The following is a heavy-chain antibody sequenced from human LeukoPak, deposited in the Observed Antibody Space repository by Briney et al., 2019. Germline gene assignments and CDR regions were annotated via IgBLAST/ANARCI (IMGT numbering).Heavy chain of an antibody. CDR2: INTNTGNP. CDR1: GYSFTSYA. V-gene: IGHV7-4-1*02. Sequence: GESLKISCKGSGYSFTSYAMNWVRQAPGQGLEWMGWINTNTGNPTYAQGFTGRFVFSLDTSVSTAYLQISSLKAEDTAVYYCARVRGGSHKNFDYWGQGTLVTVSS. D-gene: IGHD1-26*01. CDR3: ARVRGGSHKNFDY. J-gene: IGHJ4*02.